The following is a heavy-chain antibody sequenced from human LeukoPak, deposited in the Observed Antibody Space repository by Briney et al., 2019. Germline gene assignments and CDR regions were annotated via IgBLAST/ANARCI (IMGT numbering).Heavy chain of an antibody. V-gene: IGHV4-34*01. D-gene: IGHD3-10*01. CDR3: ARRGRITMVRGVHFDY. CDR1: GGSFSGYY. CDR2: INHSGST. Sequence: SETLSLTCAVYGGSFSGYYWSWIRQPPGKGLEWIGEINHSGSTNYNPSLKSRVTISVDTSKNQFSLKLSSVTAADTAVYYCARRGRITMVRGVHFDYWGQGTLVTVSS. J-gene: IGHJ4*02.